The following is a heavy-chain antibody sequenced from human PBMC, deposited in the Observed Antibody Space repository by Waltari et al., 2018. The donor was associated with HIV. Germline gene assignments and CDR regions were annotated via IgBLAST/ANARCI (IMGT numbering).Heavy chain of an antibody. CDR3: ASGPTNVDNYAPTYFYYGMDV. Sequence: QVHLLQSGAEVSTTGCSVAVSCKASGGSLLTSALSWPRQPPGQGLEWMGRSSPIIGVPTYAQQFQGRVTIAADKSTRSAHMELSSLRSDDTAVYYCASGPTNVDNYAPTYFYYGMDVWGPGTPVTVSS. D-gene: IGHD3-16*01. CDR1: GGSLLTSA. V-gene: IGHV1-69*04. J-gene: IGHJ6*02. CDR2: SSPIIGVP.